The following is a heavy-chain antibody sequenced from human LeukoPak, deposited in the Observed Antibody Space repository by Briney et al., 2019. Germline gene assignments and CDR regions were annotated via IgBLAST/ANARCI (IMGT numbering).Heavy chain of an antibody. CDR1: GGSISSYY. CDR2: IYYSGST. J-gene: IGHJ6*02. CDR3: AAGPYCSSTSCYWNYYYYGMDV. V-gene: IGHV4-59*08. D-gene: IGHD2-2*01. Sequence: SETLSLTCTVSGGSISSYYWSWIRQPPGKGLEWIGYIYYSGSTNYNPSLKSRVTISVDTSKNQFSLKLSSVTAADTAVYYCAAGPYCSSTSCYWNYYYYGMDVWGQGTTVTVSS.